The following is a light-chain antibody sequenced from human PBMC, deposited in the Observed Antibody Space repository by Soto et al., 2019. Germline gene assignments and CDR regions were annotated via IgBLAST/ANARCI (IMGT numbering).Light chain of an antibody. Sequence: EIVMTQSPATLSVSPGERATLSCRASQTINSNLAWYQQRPGQAPRLLMYGASIRATGIPARFSGSGSGPEFTLTIRCLQSAEFGSCYCQQYGTWFQSFGQGTRVEIK. J-gene: IGKJ1*01. V-gene: IGKV3-15*01. CDR2: GAS. CDR3: QQYGTWFQS. CDR1: QTINSN.